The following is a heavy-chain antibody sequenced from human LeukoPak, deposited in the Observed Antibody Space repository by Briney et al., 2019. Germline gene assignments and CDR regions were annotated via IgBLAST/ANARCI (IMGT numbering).Heavy chain of an antibody. V-gene: IGHV4-34*01. CDR1: GGSFSGYY. Sequence: PSETLSLTCAVYGGSFSGYYWSWIRQPPGKGLEWIGEINHSGSTNYNPSLKSRVTISVDTSKNQFSLKLSSVTAADTAVYYCARAPITTTYDSSGYYYYYGMDVWGQGTTVTVSS. D-gene: IGHD3-22*01. J-gene: IGHJ6*02. CDR2: INHSGST. CDR3: ARAPITTTYDSSGYYYYYGMDV.